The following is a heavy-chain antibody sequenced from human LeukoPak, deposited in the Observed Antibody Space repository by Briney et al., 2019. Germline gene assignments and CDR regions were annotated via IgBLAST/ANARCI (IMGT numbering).Heavy chain of an antibody. CDR3: AKDLSASVDWSMDY. V-gene: IGHV3-74*01. J-gene: IGHJ4*02. CDR1: GFDFSSNW. CDR2: IKGDGIST. Sequence: GGSLRLSSAASGFDFSSNWMHWVRHAPGQGLVWVSRIKGDGISTNYADSVKGRFTISRDIAKNTLYLHMNNLRAEDTAVYYCAKDLSASVDWSMDYWGQGTLVTVSS. D-gene: IGHD3/OR15-3a*01.